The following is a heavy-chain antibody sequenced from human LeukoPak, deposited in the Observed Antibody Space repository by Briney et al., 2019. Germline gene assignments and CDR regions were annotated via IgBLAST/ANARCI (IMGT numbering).Heavy chain of an antibody. J-gene: IGHJ5*02. Sequence: GGSLRLSCLASGFTFSNYAMSWVRQAPGKGLEWVANIKQGGSEIHYVGSVRGRFTISRDDAKDSLYLQMNSLRAEDTAVYYCVRDLYGGDDHWGQGTLVTVSS. CDR1: GFTFSNYA. D-gene: IGHD3-16*01. V-gene: IGHV3-7*04. CDR3: VRDLYGGDDH. CDR2: IKQGGSEI.